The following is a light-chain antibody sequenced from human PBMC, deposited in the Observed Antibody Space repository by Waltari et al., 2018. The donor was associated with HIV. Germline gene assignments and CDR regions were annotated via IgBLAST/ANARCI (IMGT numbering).Light chain of an antibody. CDR2: EVS. CDR1: SSDIWAYDS. V-gene: IGLV2-8*01. CDR3: SSYGDNIRVL. Sequence: QSALTQPPSASGSLGQSVTISCTGSSSDIWAYDSVSWFQQHPNNAPKLLLYEVSKRPSGVPDRFSGSRSGETAFLSVSGLQPDDTAGYFCSSYGDNIRVLFGGGTNLTVL. J-gene: IGLJ2*01.